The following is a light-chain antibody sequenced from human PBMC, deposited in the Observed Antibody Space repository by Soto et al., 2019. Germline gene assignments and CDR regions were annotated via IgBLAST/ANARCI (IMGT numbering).Light chain of an antibody. CDR2: AAS. J-gene: IGKJ5*01. Sequence: DIQMSQSPSSLSASVGDRVTLTCRAAESISRHLNWYQQKPGRAPDLLIYAASTLQNGVPSRFTGSGSGTEFTLTSTGLQLEDFATYYCQQDYSTLATFGQGTRLEIK. CDR3: QQDYSTLAT. CDR1: ESISRH. V-gene: IGKV1-39*01.